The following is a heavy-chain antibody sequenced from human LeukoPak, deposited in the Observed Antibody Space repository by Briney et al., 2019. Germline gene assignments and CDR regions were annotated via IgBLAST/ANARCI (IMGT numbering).Heavy chain of an antibody. CDR3: ARQSREYGLDV. Sequence: PGESLKISCRGSGYSFADFWIGWVCQMPGKGLEWMGIIYPGDSDTRYSPSFQGQATISADKFISTAYLQWSSLKASDTAMYYCARQSREYGLDVWGQGTTVTVSS. V-gene: IGHV5-51*01. CDR1: GYSFADFW. J-gene: IGHJ6*01. CDR2: IYPGDSDT.